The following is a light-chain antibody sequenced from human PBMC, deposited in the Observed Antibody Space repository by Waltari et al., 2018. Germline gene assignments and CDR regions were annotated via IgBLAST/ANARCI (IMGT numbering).Light chain of an antibody. Sequence: QSALTQPASVSGTPGQSITISCTGTNSDVGNYNLVSWYQHHPGEAPKLMICEVIKRPSGVSNRVSGSKSGNTASLTIAGLQAEDEADYYCCSYAGSGTYVFGTGTKVTVL. CDR1: NSDVGNYNL. CDR3: CSYAGSGTYV. CDR2: EVI. V-gene: IGLV2-23*02. J-gene: IGLJ1*01.